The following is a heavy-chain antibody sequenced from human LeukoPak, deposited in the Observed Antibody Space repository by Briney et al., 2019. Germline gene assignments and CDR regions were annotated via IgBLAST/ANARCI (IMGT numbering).Heavy chain of an antibody. CDR1: GYTLTELS. D-gene: IGHD3-22*01. Sequence: GASVKVSCKVSGYTLTELSMHWVRQAPGKGLEWMGGFDPEDGETIYAQKFQGRVTMTEDTSTDTAYMELSSLRSEDTAVYFCATLSRRDYYDSSGYYWWFDPWGQGTLVTVSS. J-gene: IGHJ5*02. CDR3: ATLSRRDYYDSSGYYWWFDP. V-gene: IGHV1-24*01. CDR2: FDPEDGET.